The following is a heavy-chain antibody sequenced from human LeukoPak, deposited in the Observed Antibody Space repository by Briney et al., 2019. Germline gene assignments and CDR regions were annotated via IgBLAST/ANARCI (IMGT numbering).Heavy chain of an antibody. CDR2: IHKSGST. CDR3: ARAAGGTRGRFDS. J-gene: IGHJ4*02. V-gene: IGHV4-59*08. D-gene: IGHD6-13*01. Sequence: SETLSLTCTVPGDSISNYYWSWIRQPPGKGLEWIGYIHKSGSTDYNPSLRSRVTISVDTSKNQFSLKLGSVTAADTAVYYCARAAGGTRGRFDSRGQGTLVTVSS. CDR1: GDSISNYY.